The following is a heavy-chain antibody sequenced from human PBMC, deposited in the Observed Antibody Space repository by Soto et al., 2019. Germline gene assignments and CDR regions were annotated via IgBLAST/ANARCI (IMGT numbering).Heavy chain of an antibody. J-gene: IGHJ4*02. CDR3: TRVPCSGGSCYFDY. CDR2: IRSKAYGGTT. Sequence: PGGSLRLSCTASGFTFGDYAMSWFRQAPGKGLEWVGFIRSKAYGGTTEYAASVKGRFTISRDDSKSIAYLQMNSLKTEDTAVYYCTRVPCSGGSCYFDYWGQGTLVTVSS. D-gene: IGHD2-15*01. CDR1: GFTFGDYA. V-gene: IGHV3-49*03.